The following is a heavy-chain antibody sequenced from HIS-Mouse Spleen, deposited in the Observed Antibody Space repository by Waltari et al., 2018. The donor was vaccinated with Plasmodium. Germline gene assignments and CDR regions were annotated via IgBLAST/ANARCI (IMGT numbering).Heavy chain of an antibody. CDR2: IYSGGST. J-gene: IGHJ4*02. V-gene: IGHV3-66*01. CDR3: ATPRVGGSYFDY. D-gene: IGHD1-26*01. Sequence: EVQLVESGGGLVQPGGSLRLSCAASGFTVRRNSMCWVRQAPGKGLEWVSVIYSGGSTYYADSVKGRFTISRDNSKNTLYLQMNSLRAEDTAVYYCATPRVGGSYFDYWGQGTLVTVSS. CDR1: GFTVRRNS.